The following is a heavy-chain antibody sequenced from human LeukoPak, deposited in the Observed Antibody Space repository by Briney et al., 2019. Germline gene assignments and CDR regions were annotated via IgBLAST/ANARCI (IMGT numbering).Heavy chain of an antibody. CDR2: ISAYNGNT. Sequence: ASVKVSCKASGYTFTSYGSSWVRQAPGQGVEWMGWISAYNGNTNYAQKLQGRVTMTTDTSTSTAYMELRSLRSDDTAVYYCARDRTPYYYDSSGCYYWGQGTLVTVSS. V-gene: IGHV1-18*01. D-gene: IGHD3-22*01. CDR1: GYTFTSYG. J-gene: IGHJ4*02. CDR3: ARDRTPYYYDSSGCYY.